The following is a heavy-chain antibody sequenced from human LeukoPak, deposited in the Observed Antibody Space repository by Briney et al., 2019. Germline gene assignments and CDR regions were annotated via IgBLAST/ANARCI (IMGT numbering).Heavy chain of an antibody. Sequence: SETLSLTCTVSGDSVTTTNFYWGWIRQAPGKGLEWIGSLYYGVNTYYKPSLKSRVTISVDTSLNQFSLILTAVTAADTGVYYCARLRVQQLASSYYMDVWGKGTTVTVSS. CDR3: ARLRVQQLASSYYMDV. CDR1: GDSVTTTNFY. D-gene: IGHD6-13*01. V-gene: IGHV4-39*01. CDR2: LYYGVNT. J-gene: IGHJ6*03.